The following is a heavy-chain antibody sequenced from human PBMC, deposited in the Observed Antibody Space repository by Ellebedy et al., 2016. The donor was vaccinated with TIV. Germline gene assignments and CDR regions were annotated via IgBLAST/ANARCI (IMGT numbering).Heavy chain of an antibody. CDR1: GYTFTSFG. J-gene: IGHJ4*02. V-gene: IGHV1-18*04. Sequence: ASVKVSCKASGYTFTSFGISWLRQAPGQGLEWMGWISAYNGNTNYVQRLRGRVTMTTDASTTTAYMELRSLRSDDTAVYYCARVIGLRDCDGATCSPPPPLDYWGQGTLVTVSS. D-gene: IGHD2-21*01. CDR3: ARVIGLRDCDGATCSPPPPLDY. CDR2: ISAYNGNT.